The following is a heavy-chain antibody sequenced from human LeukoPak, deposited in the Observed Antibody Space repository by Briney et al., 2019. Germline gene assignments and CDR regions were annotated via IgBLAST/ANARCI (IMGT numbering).Heavy chain of an antibody. CDR2: ISGSGGST. CDR3: AAKGYCSSTSCHTPDY. V-gene: IGHV3-23*01. CDR1: GFTFSSYA. J-gene: IGHJ4*02. Sequence: PGGSLRLSCAASGFTFSSYAMSWVRQAPGKGLEWVSAISGSGGSTYYADSVKGRFTISRDNSKNTLYLQMNSLRAEDTAVYYCAAKGYCSSTSCHTPDYWGQGTLVTVSP. D-gene: IGHD2-2*01.